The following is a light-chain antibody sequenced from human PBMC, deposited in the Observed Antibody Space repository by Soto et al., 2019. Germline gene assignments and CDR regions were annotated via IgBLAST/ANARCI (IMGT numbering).Light chain of an antibody. CDR1: SSDVGGYNY. J-gene: IGLJ2*01. CDR3: SSYTGSSTVV. V-gene: IGLV2-14*01. Sequence: QSALTQPASVSGSPGQSITISCTGTSSDVGGYNYVSWYQQPPGKAPKLMIYEVSNRPSGVSNRFSGSKSGNTASLTISGLQAEDEADYYCSSYTGSSTVVFGGGTKLTVL. CDR2: EVS.